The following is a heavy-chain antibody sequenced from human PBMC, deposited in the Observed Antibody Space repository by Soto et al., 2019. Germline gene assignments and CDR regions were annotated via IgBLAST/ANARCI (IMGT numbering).Heavy chain of an antibody. D-gene: IGHD3-9*01. CDR3: ARFYDSSPNTYYYYYYMDV. CDR2: IYYSGST. J-gene: IGHJ6*03. CDR1: GGSISSSSYY. V-gene: IGHV4-39*01. Sequence: LSLTCTVSGGSISSSSYYWGWIRQPPGKGLEWIGSIYYSGSTYYNPSLKSRVTISVDTSKNQFSLKLSSVTAADTAVYYCARFYDSSPNTYYYYYYMDVWGKGTTVTVSS.